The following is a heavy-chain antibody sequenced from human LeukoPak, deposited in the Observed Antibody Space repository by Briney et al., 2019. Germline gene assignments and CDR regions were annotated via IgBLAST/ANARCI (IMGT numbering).Heavy chain of an antibody. CDR3: AREMGSGWYLSEYFQH. V-gene: IGHV3-74*01. CDR2: INSDGSST. Sequence: GGSLRLSCAASGFTFSSYWMHLVRQAPGKGLVWVSRINSDGSSTSYADSVKGRFTISRDNAKNTLYLQMNSLRAEDTAVYYCAREMGSGWYLSEYFQHWGQGTLVTVSS. CDR1: GFTFSSYW. J-gene: IGHJ1*01. D-gene: IGHD6-19*01.